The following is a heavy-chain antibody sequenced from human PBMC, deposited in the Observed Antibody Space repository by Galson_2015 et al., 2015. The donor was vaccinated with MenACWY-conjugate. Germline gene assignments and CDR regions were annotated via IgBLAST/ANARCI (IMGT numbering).Heavy chain of an antibody. CDR1: GFTFSDYY. J-gene: IGHJ2*01. Sequence: SLRLSCAASGFTFSDYYMSWIRQAPGKGLEWVSYISSSSSYTNYANSVKGRFTISRDNAKNSLYLQMNSLRAEDTAVYYCARDLHAKGTGEYWYFDLWGRGTLVTVSS. CDR2: ISSSSSYT. V-gene: IGHV3-11*06. CDR3: ARDLHAKGTGEYWYFDL. D-gene: IGHD1-1*01.